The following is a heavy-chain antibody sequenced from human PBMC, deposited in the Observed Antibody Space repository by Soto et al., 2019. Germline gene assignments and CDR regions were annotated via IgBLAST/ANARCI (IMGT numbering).Heavy chain of an antibody. J-gene: IGHJ6*02. CDR1: GYTFTSYD. V-gene: IGHV1-8*01. CDR3: AKGGYSCSWYYYYFYGMDV. CDR2: MNPNSGNT. D-gene: IGHD6-13*01. Sequence: QVQLVQSGAEVKKPGASVKVSCKASGYTFTSYDINWVRQATGQGLEWMGWMNPNSGNTGYAQKFQGRVTMTRNTSISTAYMELCIRRSEDSAVYYFAKGGYSCSWYYYYFYGMDVWGQGTTVTVSS.